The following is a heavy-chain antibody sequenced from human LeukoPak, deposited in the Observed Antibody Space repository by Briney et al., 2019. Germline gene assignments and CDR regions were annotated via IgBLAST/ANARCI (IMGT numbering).Heavy chain of an antibody. CDR3: ARQSYYYYMDV. CDR2: INHSGST. V-gene: IGHV4-39*01. CDR1: GGSISSSSYY. J-gene: IGHJ6*03. Sequence: PSETLSLTCTVSGGSISSSSYYWGWIRQPPGKGLEWIGEINHSGSTNYNPSLKSRVTISVDTSKNQFSLKLSSVTAADTAVYYCARQSYYYYMDVWGKGTTVTISS.